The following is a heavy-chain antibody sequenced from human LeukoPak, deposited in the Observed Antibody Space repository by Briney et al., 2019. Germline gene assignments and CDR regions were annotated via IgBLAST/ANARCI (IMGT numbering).Heavy chain of an antibody. J-gene: IGHJ3*02. CDR3: ARAPRGLVRRAFDI. CDR1: GFTFSSYG. D-gene: IGHD3-10*01. V-gene: IGHV3-30*03. CDR2: ISYDGTNK. Sequence: GRSLRLSCEVSGFTFSSYGMHWVRQAPGKGLEWVALISYDGTNKYYADSVKGRFTISRDNSKNTMYLQMNNLRTEDTAVYYCARAPRGLVRRAFDIWGQGTMVTVSS.